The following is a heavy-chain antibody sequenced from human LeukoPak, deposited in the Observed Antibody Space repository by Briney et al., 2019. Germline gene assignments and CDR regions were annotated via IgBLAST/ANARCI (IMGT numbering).Heavy chain of an antibody. J-gene: IGHJ1*01. Sequence: PSETLSLTCAVYGVSFNGYYWSWIRQPPGKGLEWIGEINHSGSTNYNPSLKSRVTISVDTSKNQFSLKLSSVTAADTAVYYCARGGLSIAARPGDFQHWGQGTLVTVSS. CDR2: INHSGST. CDR1: GVSFNGYY. D-gene: IGHD6-6*01. V-gene: IGHV4-34*01. CDR3: ARGGLSIAARPGDFQH.